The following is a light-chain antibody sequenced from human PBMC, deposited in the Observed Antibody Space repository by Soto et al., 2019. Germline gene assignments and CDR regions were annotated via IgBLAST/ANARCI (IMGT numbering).Light chain of an antibody. Sequence: DIKMTQSPSTLSASVGDRVTITCRASQSISSWLAWYQQKPGKAPKVLIYDASSWAGGVPSRFTGSGSGTEFTLTINSLQPDDFATYYCQQYSVYWTFDQGTKVDVK. J-gene: IGKJ1*01. CDR3: QQYSVYWT. CDR1: QSISSW. V-gene: IGKV1-5*01. CDR2: DAS.